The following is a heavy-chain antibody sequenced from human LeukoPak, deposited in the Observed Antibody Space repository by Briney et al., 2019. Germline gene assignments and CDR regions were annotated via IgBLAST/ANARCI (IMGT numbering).Heavy chain of an antibody. CDR3: ASSRSSGWYYFDY. J-gene: IGHJ4*02. D-gene: IGHD6-19*01. Sequence: ASETLSLTCTVSGGSSSSYYWSWVRQPPGKGLEWIGYIYYSGSTNYNPSLKSRVTISVDTSKNQFSLKLSSVTAAHTAVYYCASSRSSGWYYFDYWGQGTLVTVSS. CDR1: GGSSSSYY. CDR2: IYYSGST. V-gene: IGHV4-59*01.